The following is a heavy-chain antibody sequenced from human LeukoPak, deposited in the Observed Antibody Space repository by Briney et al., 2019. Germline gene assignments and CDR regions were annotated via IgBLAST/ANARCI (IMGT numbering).Heavy chain of an antibody. J-gene: IGHJ4*02. CDR2: ISSGGSTI. V-gene: IGHV3-48*03. CDR3: ARGDDYVWGSRAPNFDY. D-gene: IGHD3-16*01. CDR1: GFTFSSYE. Sequence: GGSLRLSCAASGFTFSSYEMNWVRQAPGEGLEWVSYISSGGSTIYYADSVKGRFTISRDNAKNSLYLQMNSLRAEDTAVYYCARGDDYVWGSRAPNFDYWGQGTLVTVSS.